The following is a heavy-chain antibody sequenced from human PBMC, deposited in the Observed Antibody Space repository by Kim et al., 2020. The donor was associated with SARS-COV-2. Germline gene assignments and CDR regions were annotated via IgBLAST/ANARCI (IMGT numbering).Heavy chain of an antibody. Sequence: GGSLRLSCAASGFTFSSYGMHWVRQAPGKGLEWVAVIWYDGSNKYYADSVKGRFTISRDNSKNTLYLQMNSLRAEDTAVYYCASFRNALLWFGELLYWGQGTLVTVSS. CDR1: GFTFSSYG. CDR3: ASFRNALLWFGELLY. D-gene: IGHD3-10*01. J-gene: IGHJ4*02. V-gene: IGHV3-33*01. CDR2: IWYDGSNK.